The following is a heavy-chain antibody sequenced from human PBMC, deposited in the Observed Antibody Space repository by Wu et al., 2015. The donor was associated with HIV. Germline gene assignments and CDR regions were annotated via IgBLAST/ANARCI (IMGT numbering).Heavy chain of an antibody. D-gene: IGHD2-15*01. V-gene: IGHV1-69*14. J-gene: IGHJ4*02. CDR2: IIPIFATA. CDR3: AREWPRYCSGGSCLAY. CDR1: EDTFKNLV. Sequence: QVQLVQSENEIKKPGSSVKVSCKASEDTFKNLVIDWVRQAPGQGLEWMGGIIPIFATANYAQKFQGTVTITADKSTSTVYMNLSSLSSEDTAVYYCAREWPRYCSGGSCLAYWGQGTLVTVSS.